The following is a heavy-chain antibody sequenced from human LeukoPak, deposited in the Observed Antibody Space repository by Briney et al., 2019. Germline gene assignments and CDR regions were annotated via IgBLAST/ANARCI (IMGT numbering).Heavy chain of an antibody. CDR2: TNHSGST. J-gene: IGHJ5*02. V-gene: IGHV4-34*01. CDR1: GGSFSGYY. D-gene: IGHD6-13*01. Sequence: SETLSLTCAVYGGSFSGYYWSWIRQPPGKGLEWIGETNHSGSTNYNPSLKSRVTISVDTSKNQFSLKLSSVTAADTAVYYCARVPPRYSSSWYIWFDPWGREPWSPSPQ. CDR3: ARVPPRYSSSWYIWFDP.